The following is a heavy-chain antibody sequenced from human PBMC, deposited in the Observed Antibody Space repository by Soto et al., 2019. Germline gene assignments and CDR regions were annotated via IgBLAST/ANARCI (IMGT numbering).Heavy chain of an antibody. V-gene: IGHV1-18*01. CDR3: ARDLAVGLVDY. J-gene: IGHJ4*02. D-gene: IGHD6-19*01. CDR2: ISAYHGNT. Sequence: QVQLVQSGAEVKKPGASVKVSCKASGYTFTSYGISWVRQAPGQGLEWMGGISAYHGNTKSAQKLQGRVTTSTDASTSTAYMELRSLRSDDTAVYYCARDLAVGLVDYWGQGTLVTVSS. CDR1: GYTFTSYG.